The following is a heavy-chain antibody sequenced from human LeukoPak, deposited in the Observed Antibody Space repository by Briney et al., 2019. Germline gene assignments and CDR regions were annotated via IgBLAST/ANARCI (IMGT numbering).Heavy chain of an antibody. D-gene: IGHD6-19*01. V-gene: IGHV4-31*03. CDR3: AGYYSSGWYWFDP. CDR2: IYYSGST. Sequence: MTSETLSLTCTVSGGSISSGGYYWSWIRQHPGKGLEWIGYIYYSGSTYYNPSLKSRVTISVDTSKNQFSLKLSSVTAADTAVYYCAGYYSSGWYWFDPWGQGTLVTVSS. CDR1: GGSISSGGYY. J-gene: IGHJ5*02.